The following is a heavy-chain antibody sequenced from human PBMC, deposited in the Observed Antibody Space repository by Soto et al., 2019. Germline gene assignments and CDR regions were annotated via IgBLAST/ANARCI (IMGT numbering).Heavy chain of an antibody. V-gene: IGHV4-30-4*01. J-gene: IGHJ6*02. CDR3: ARDLWVDPELYYYDKDV. D-gene: IGHD1-7*01. CDR1: GDSISSADYY. Sequence: SETLSLTCTVSGDSISSADYYWSWIRQTPGTGLEWIGHIFYSGTTYYNPYLKSRLTISVDTSKNHFSLRLTSVTATDTDVYYCARDLWVDPELYYYDKDVWGQRST. CDR2: IFYSGTT.